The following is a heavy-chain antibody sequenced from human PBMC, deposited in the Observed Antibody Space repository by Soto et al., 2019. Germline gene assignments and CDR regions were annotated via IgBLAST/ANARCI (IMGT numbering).Heavy chain of an antibody. D-gene: IGHD2-2*01. Sequence: GGSLRLSCAASGFAFSIYAMRWVRHAPGKGLEWVSAISGSGGSTYYADSVKGRFTISRDNSKNTLYLQMNSLRAEDTAVYYCAKGAAGASTSHYGMDVWGQGTTVTVSS. CDR2: ISGSGGST. CDR1: GFAFSIYA. J-gene: IGHJ6*02. CDR3: AKGAAGASTSHYGMDV. V-gene: IGHV3-23*01.